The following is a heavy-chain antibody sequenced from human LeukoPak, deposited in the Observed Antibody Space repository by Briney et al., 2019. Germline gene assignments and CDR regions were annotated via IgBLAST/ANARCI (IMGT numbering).Heavy chain of an antibody. CDR3: ARDAGYGYDRFDY. D-gene: IGHD5-18*01. V-gene: IGHV3-30*02. Sequence: PGGSLRLSCAASGFTFSSYGIHWVRQAPGKGLEWVAFIRYDGSNKYYADSVKGRFTISRDNSKNSLYLQMDSLRAEDTAVYYCARDAGYGYDRFDYWGQGTLVTVSS. J-gene: IGHJ4*02. CDR1: GFTFSSYG. CDR2: IRYDGSNK.